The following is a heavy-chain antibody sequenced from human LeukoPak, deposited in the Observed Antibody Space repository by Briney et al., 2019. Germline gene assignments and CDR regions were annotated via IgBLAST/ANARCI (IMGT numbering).Heavy chain of an antibody. V-gene: IGHV1-8*01. J-gene: IGHJ4*02. Sequence: ASVKVSCKASGYTFTSYEIIWVRQATGQGLEWMGWMNPNSGNTGSVEKFQGRVTITRNTSIATAYMELSSLRFEDTAVYYCARVASEWLAPIDYWGQGTLVTVSS. D-gene: IGHD6-19*01. CDR2: MNPNSGNT. CDR3: ARVASEWLAPIDY. CDR1: GYTFTSYE.